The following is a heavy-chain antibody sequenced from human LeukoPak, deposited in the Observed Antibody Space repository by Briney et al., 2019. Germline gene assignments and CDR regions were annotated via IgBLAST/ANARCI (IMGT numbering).Heavy chain of an antibody. J-gene: IGHJ5*02. CDR2: MKRDGSEK. D-gene: IGHD1-14*01. V-gene: IGHV3-7*01. CDR1: GFAFSSYW. CDR3: ARGTSGAFDR. Sequence: SGGSLRLSCAASGFAFSSYWMTWVRQAPGKGLEWVANMKRDGSEKYYVDSVKGRFTFSRDNAKNSLYLQMNSLRAEDTAVYYCARGTSGAFDRWGQGTLVTVSS.